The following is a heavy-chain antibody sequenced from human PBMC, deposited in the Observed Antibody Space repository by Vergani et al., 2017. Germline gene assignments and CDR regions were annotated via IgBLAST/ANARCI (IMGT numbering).Heavy chain of an antibody. CDR1: GFTFGSYA. CDR2: ISGSGGST. J-gene: IGHJ5*02. CDR3: AKAASHSSGWYPNWFDP. Sequence: EVQLLESGGGLVQPGGSLRLSCAASGFTFGSYAMSWVRQAPGKGLEWVSAISGSGGSTYYADSVKGRFTISRDNSKNTLYLQMNSLRAEDTAVYYCAKAASHSSGWYPNWFDPWGQGTLVTVSS. V-gene: IGHV3-23*01. D-gene: IGHD6-19*01.